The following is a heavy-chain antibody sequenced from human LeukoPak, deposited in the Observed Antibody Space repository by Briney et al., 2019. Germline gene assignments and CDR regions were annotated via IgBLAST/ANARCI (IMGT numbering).Heavy chain of an antibody. D-gene: IGHD6-19*01. CDR1: GGSISSSSYY. V-gene: IGHV4-39*07. J-gene: IGHJ3*02. Sequence: PSETLSLTCTVSGGSISSSSYYWGWIRQPPGKGLEWIGSIYYSGSTYYNPSLKSRVTISVDTSKNQFSLKLSSVTAADTAVYYCARALQQWLVQDAFDIWGQGTMVTVSS. CDR2: IYYSGST. CDR3: ARALQQWLVQDAFDI.